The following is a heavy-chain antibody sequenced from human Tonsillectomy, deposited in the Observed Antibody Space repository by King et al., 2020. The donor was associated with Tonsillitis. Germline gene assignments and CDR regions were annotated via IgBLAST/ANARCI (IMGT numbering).Heavy chain of an antibody. J-gene: IGHJ4*02. CDR2: ISYDGSNK. D-gene: IGHD6-19*01. CDR1: GFTFSSYG. V-gene: IGHV3-30*18. CDR3: AKDSGNSGWYFDY. Sequence: VQLVESGGGVVQPGRSLRLPCAASGFTFSSYGMHWVRQAPGQGLEWVAVISYDGSNKYYADSVKGRFTVSRDNSQNTLFMQMNSLRAEDTAVYYCAKDSGNSGWYFDYWGQGTLVTVSS.